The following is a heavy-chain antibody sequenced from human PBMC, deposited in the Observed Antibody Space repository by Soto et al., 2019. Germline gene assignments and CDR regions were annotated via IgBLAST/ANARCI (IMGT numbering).Heavy chain of an antibody. J-gene: IGHJ4*02. CDR2: IDYSGST. Sequence: PSETLSLTCTVSGGSISSGDYYWSWIRQHPGEGLEWIGSIDYSGSTYYNPSLKSRVTISVDTSRNQFSLSLNSVTAADTAVFYCARDLGEHYFDFWGQGALVTVSS. CDR1: GGSISSGDYY. V-gene: IGHV4-31*03. D-gene: IGHD1-26*01. CDR3: ARDLGEHYFDF.